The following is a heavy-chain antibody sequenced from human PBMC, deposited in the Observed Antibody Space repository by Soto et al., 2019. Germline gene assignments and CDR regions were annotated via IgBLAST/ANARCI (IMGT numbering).Heavy chain of an antibody. J-gene: IGHJ5*02. CDR2: INNDGSDA. V-gene: IGHV3-74*01. CDR1: GFTFSTYW. Sequence: QTGGSLRLSCAASGFTFSTYWMHWVRQAPGKGLVWVSRINNDGSDATYADSVKGRFTIPRDNAKNTVYLQMNSLRAEDTAVYYRVRDKPHNWFDPWGQGTPVTVSS. CDR3: VRDKPHNWFDP.